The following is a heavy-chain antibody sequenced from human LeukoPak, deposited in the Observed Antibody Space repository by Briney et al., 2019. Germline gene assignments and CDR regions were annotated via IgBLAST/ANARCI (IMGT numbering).Heavy chain of an antibody. J-gene: IGHJ4*02. V-gene: IGHV3-21*03. CDR3: ARGGAVAGNNYFDY. Sequence: GGSLRLSCAASGFTFSSYSMNWVRQAPGKGLEWVSSISSSSSYIYYADSVKGRFTISRDNAKNSLYLQMNSLRAEDTAVYYCARGGAVAGNNYFDYWGQGTLVTVSS. D-gene: IGHD6-19*01. CDR2: ISSSSSYI. CDR1: GFTFSSYS.